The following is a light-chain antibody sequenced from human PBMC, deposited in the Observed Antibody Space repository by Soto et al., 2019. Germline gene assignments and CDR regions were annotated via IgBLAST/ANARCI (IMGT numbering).Light chain of an antibody. J-gene: IGKJ4*01. CDR3: QQSYSAPPLT. V-gene: IGKV1-39*01. Sequence: DIQMTQSPSSLSASVGDRVTITCRASQNIDIFLNWYHQKPGRAPNLLIYGASTLQNGVPSRFSGSGSGTDFSLTICSLQPEDFGTYYCQQSYSAPPLTFGAGTKVDIK. CDR1: QNIDIF. CDR2: GAS.